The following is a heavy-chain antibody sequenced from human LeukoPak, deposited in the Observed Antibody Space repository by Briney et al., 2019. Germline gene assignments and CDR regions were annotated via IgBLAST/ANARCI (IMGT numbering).Heavy chain of an antibody. D-gene: IGHD3-16*01. CDR1: DFSFSRST. J-gene: IGHJ1*01. Sequence: GGSLRLSCAVADFSFSRSTMSRVRQAAGKGLEWVAKMKEDGSDEKYVDSVKGRFTISRDNAKNSLYLQMNSLRHEDTAVYFCVVGGAGGGYFPNWGQGSLVIVSS. CDR2: MKEDGSDE. V-gene: IGHV3-7*01. CDR3: VVGGAGGGYFPN.